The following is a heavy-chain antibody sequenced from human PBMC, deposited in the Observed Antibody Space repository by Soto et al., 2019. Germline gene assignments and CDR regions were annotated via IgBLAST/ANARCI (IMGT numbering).Heavy chain of an antibody. D-gene: IGHD3-22*01. CDR2: IYYSGST. V-gene: IGHV4-59*08. J-gene: IGHJ4*02. Sequence: LSLTCTVSGGSISSYYWSWIRQPPGKGLEWIGYIYYSGSTNYNPSLKSRVTISVDTSKNQFSLKLSSVTAADTAVYYCASTRMIVAHFDYWGQGTLVTVSS. CDR1: GGSISSYY. CDR3: ASTRMIVAHFDY.